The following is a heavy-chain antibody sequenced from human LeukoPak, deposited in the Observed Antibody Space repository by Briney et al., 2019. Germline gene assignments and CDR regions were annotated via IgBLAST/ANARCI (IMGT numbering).Heavy chain of an antibody. CDR3: AKASSSWLYNWFDP. CDR2: ISGDGGST. Sequence: PGGSLRLSCAASGFTFDDYAMHWVRQAPGKGLELVSLISGDGGSTYYADSVKGRFTISRDNSKNSLYLQMNSLRTEDAALYYCAKASSSWLYNWFDPWGQGTLVTVSS. J-gene: IGHJ5*02. CDR1: GFTFDDYA. V-gene: IGHV3-43*02. D-gene: IGHD6-13*01.